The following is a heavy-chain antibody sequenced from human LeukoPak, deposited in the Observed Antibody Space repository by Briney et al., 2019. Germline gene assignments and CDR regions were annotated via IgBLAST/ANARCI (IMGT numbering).Heavy chain of an antibody. V-gene: IGHV4-39*07. CDR1: GGSISTSNYY. CDR2: IFYSGST. CDR3: ARGHPDEANFDY. Sequence: SETLSLTCTVSGGSISTSNYYWGWIRQPPGKGLEWIGNIFYSGSTYYNPSLKSRVTISVDTSKNQFSLKLSSVTAADTAVYYCARGHPDEANFDYWGQGTLVTVSS. J-gene: IGHJ4*02.